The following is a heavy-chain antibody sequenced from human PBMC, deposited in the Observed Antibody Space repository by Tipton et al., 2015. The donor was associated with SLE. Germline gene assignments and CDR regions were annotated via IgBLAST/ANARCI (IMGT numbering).Heavy chain of an antibody. CDR3: ARFPLTATIRFQGYFDY. CDR2: VFYSGST. V-gene: IGHV4-39*07. CDR1: GGSISNTSYY. D-gene: IGHD5-12*01. Sequence: TLSLTCTVSGGSISNTSYYWGWVRQPPGKGLEWIGSVFYSGSTYYNPSLKSRVTISADTSKNQFSLKLSSVTAADTAVYYCARFPLTATIRFQGYFDYWGQGTLVTVAS. J-gene: IGHJ4*03.